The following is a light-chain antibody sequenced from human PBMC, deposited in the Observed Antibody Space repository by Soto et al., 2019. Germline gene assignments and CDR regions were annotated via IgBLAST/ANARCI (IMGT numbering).Light chain of an antibody. Sequence: DIQMTQSPSSLSASVGDRVTITCQASQNITNNLIRYQQKRGGAPNLLIYHASKMAKGVTSRLCGSGSGAEFSFIISSPLPADLVTHYCHQQYRRPPLTFGQGTRLEIK. CDR3: HQQYRRPPLT. J-gene: IGKJ5*01. CDR2: HAS. CDR1: QNITNN. V-gene: IGKV1-33*01.